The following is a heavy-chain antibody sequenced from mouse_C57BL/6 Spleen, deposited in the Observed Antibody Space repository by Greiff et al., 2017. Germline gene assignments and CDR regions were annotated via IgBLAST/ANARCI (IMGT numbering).Heavy chain of an antibody. J-gene: IGHJ2*01. CDR3: ARRRNDGYYFDY. D-gene: IGHD2-3*01. Sequence: EVMLVESGGGLVKPGGSLKLSCAASGFTFSDYGMHWVRQAPEKGLEWVAYISSGSSTIYYADTVKGRFTISRDNAKNTLFLQMTSLRSEDTAMYYCARRRNDGYYFDYWGQGTTLTVSS. V-gene: IGHV5-17*01. CDR1: GFTFSDYG. CDR2: ISSGSSTI.